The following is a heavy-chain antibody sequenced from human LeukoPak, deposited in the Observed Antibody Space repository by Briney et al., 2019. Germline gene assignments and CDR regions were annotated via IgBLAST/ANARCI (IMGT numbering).Heavy chain of an antibody. CDR1: GYTFTSYG. Sequence: ASVKVSCKASGYTFTSYGISWVRQAPGQGLEWMGWINPNSGGTNYAQKFQGRVTMTRDTSISTAYMELSRLRSDDTAVYYCAREIAGVNSRKYYFDYWGQGTLVTVSS. V-gene: IGHV1-2*02. D-gene: IGHD1-14*01. CDR2: INPNSGGT. CDR3: AREIAGVNSRKYYFDY. J-gene: IGHJ4*02.